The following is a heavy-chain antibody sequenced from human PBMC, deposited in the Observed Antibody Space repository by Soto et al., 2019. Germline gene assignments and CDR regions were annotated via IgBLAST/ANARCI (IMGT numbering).Heavy chain of an antibody. Sequence: PGGSLRLSCAASGFKFSNYAMSWVRQAPGKGLEWVSLISATGGGTYYADSVKGRFTISRDTSRNTVHLQMDSLRVDDTAVYYCANRFVIVPAVLGRNYHYGMDVWGQGTTVTVSS. CDR1: GFKFSNYA. CDR2: ISATGGGT. D-gene: IGHD2-2*01. J-gene: IGHJ6*02. CDR3: ANRFVIVPAVLGRNYHYGMDV. V-gene: IGHV3-23*01.